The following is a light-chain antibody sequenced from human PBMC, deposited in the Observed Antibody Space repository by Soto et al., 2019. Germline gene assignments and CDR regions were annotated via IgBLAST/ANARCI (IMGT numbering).Light chain of an antibody. Sequence: QSVLTQPPSVSGAPGQRVTISCTGSNSNIGAGYDVHWYQLLPGTAPKLLIYGNSNRPSGVPDRFSGSKSGTSASLAITGLQAEDEADYYCQSYDTSLSSLYVFGTGTKRTGL. V-gene: IGLV1-40*01. CDR3: QSYDTSLSSLYV. CDR1: NSNIGAGYD. J-gene: IGLJ1*01. CDR2: GNS.